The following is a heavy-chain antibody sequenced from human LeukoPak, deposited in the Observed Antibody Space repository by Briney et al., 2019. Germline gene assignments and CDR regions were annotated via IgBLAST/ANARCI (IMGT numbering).Heavy chain of an antibody. D-gene: IGHD6-13*01. CDR3: ATTFLYSSSWSSSWFDP. CDR1: GGSISSSNW. J-gene: IGHJ5*02. V-gene: IGHV4-4*02. CDR2: IYNSGST. Sequence: SGTLSLTCAVSGGSISSSNWWSWVRQPPGKGLEWIGEIYNSGSTNYNPSLKSRVTISVDKSKNQFSLKLSSVTAADTAVYYCATTFLYSSSWSSSWFDPWGQGTLVTVSS.